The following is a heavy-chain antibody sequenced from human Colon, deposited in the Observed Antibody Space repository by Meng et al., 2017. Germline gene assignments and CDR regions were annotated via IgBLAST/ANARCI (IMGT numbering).Heavy chain of an antibody. Sequence: GESLKISCAASGFTFTSYVMSWVRQAPGKGLEWVSVISKSGGSTYYADSVKGRFTISRDNSKNTLYMQMSSLRAENTAVYYCAKAFSPKSNTVWAKTWFDPWGQGTLVTVSS. J-gene: IGHJ5*02. CDR1: GFTFTSYV. CDR2: ISKSGGST. D-gene: IGHD1-26*01. CDR3: AKAFSPKSNTVWAKTWFDP. V-gene: IGHV3-23*01.